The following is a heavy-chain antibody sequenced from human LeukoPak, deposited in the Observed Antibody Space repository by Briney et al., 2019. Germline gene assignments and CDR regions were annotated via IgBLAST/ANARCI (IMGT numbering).Heavy chain of an antibody. CDR2: INANSGTR. D-gene: IGHD6-19*01. CDR1: GFAFSFFA. Sequence: GGSLRLSCEASGFAFSFFAMSWLRHPPGKGLEWFSTINANSGTRSYAASVRGRFTISRDNSKNTVYLQLNTLRAEDTAVYYCAKPISGGLAVTADWFDPWGQGTLVTVSS. J-gene: IGHJ5*01. CDR3: AKPISGGLAVTADWFDP. V-gene: IGHV3-23*01.